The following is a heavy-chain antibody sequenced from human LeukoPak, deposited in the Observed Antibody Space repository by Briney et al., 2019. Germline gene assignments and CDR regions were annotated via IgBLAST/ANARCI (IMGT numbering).Heavy chain of an antibody. CDR2: IYSGGST. V-gene: IGHV3-66*01. CDR1: GFPDSSHY. Sequence: GGSLSLSCAPSGFPDSSHYMRGVRPAPGRGLECVSVIYSGGSTYYADSVKGRFTISRDNSKNTLYLQMNSLRAEDTAVYYCAREESGGNSELVYWGQGTLVTVSS. CDR3: AREESGGNSELVY. D-gene: IGHD4-23*01. J-gene: IGHJ4*02.